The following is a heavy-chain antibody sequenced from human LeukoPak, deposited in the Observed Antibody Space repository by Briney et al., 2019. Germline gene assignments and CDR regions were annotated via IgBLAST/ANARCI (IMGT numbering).Heavy chain of an antibody. V-gene: IGHV1-2*02. Sequence: ASVKVSCKASGYTFTAYYMHWVRQAPGQGLEWMGWINPNSGGTNYAQKFQGRVTMTRDTSISTAYMELSRLRSDDTAVYYCARVRRGYSKRYDYWGQGTLVTVSS. CDR1: GYTFTAYY. D-gene: IGHD6-25*01. CDR2: INPNSGGT. CDR3: ARVRRGYSKRYDY. J-gene: IGHJ4*02.